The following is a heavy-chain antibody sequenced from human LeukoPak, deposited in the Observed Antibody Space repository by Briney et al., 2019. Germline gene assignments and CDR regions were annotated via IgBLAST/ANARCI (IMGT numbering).Heavy chain of an antibody. CDR2: IYTSGST. Sequence: PSETLSLTCTVSGGSISSYYWSWIRQPAGKGLEWIGRIYTSGSTNYNPSLKSRVTMSVDTSKNQFSLKLSSVTAADTAVYYCAIQYYYDSSGYFHDCWGQGTLVTVSS. J-gene: IGHJ4*02. CDR1: GGSISSYY. D-gene: IGHD3-22*01. V-gene: IGHV4-4*07. CDR3: AIQYYYDSSGYFHDC.